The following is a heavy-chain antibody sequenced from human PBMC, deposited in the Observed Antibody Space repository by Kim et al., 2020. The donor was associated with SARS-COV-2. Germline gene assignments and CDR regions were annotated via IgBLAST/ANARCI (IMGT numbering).Heavy chain of an antibody. CDR1: GGSFSGYY. J-gene: IGHJ4*02. Sequence: SETLSLTCAVYGGSFSGYYWSWIRQPPGKGLEWIGEINHSGSTNYNPSLKSRVTISVDTSKNQFSLKLSSVTAADTAVYYCARVFPHGGYSFGRCFDDWGQGTLVTVSS. V-gene: IGHV4-34*01. CDR3: ARVFPHGGYSFGRCFDD. CDR2: INHSGST. D-gene: IGHD5-18*01.